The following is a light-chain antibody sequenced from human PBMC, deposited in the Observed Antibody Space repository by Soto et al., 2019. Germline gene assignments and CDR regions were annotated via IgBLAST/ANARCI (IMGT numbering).Light chain of an antibody. CDR1: HSGLHSNRYNY. V-gene: IGKV2-28*01. CDR2: LGS. Sequence: DIVMTQSPLSLRVTPVEPAASCFRCGHSGLHSNRYNYLDWYQQKPGQSPQLLIYLGSARASGVPDRFSGSGSGTDFTLKISRVEAEDAAIYYCMQALQTPITFGQGTRLEIK. J-gene: IGKJ5*01. CDR3: MQALQTPIT.